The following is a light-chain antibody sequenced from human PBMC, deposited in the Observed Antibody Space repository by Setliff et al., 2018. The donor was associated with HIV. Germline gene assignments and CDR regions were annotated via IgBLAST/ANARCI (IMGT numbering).Light chain of an antibody. CDR3: AAWDDSLNGYV. J-gene: IGLJ1*01. Sequence: QSALAQPPSASGTPGQRVTISCSGSSSNIGSNTVNWYQQRPGTAPKLLIYRNNQRPSGVPDRFSGSKSGTSASLAISGLQSEDEADYYCAAWDDSLNGYVFGTGTKVTVL. CDR2: RNN. V-gene: IGLV1-44*01. CDR1: SSNIGSNT.